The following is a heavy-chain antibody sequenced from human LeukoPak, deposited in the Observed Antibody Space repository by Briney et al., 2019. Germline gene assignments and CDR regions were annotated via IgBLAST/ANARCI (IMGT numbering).Heavy chain of an antibody. CDR1: GLTFSDYW. D-gene: IGHD1-26*01. CDR3: ARGHLSTVVSSTTGDAFEI. CDR2: LIGDGSST. Sequence: GGSLRLSCAASGLTFSDYWMHWVRQAPGKGLVWVSRLIGDGSSTTYADSVKGRFTISRDNAKKIVYLQMNSLRVEDTAVYYCARGHLSTVVSSTTGDAFEIWGQGTKVTVSS. V-gene: IGHV3-74*01. J-gene: IGHJ3*02.